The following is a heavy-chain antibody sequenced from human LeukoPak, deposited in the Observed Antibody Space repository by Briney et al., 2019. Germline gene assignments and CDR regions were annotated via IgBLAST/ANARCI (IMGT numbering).Heavy chain of an antibody. CDR1: EATSSTYP. Sequence: ASGKSSGKPLEATSSTYPFAWLHKAPDQGLDWMGRIIPILDITNYAQKFQGRVTITADKSTSTAYMELSSLRSEDTAVYYCARGGNSGNYFDYWGQGTLVTVSS. J-gene: IGHJ4*02. D-gene: IGHD4-23*01. CDR2: IIPILDIT. V-gene: IGHV1-69*04. CDR3: ARGGNSGNYFDY.